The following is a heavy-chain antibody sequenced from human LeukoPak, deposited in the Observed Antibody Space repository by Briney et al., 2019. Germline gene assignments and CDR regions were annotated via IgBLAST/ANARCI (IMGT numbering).Heavy chain of an antibody. CDR3: ARHGPTVTTFDY. Sequence: SETLSLTCTVSGGSISSYYWSWIRQPPGKGLEWIGYIHYSGSTNYNPSLKSRVTISVDTSKNQFSLKLSSVTAADTAVYYCARHGPTVTTFDYWGQGTLVTVSS. CDR2: IHYSGST. CDR1: GGSISSYY. J-gene: IGHJ4*02. D-gene: IGHD4-17*01. V-gene: IGHV4-59*08.